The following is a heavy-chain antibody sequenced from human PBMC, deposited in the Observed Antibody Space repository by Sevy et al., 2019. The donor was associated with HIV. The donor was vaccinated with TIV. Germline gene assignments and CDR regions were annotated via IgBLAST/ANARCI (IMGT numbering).Heavy chain of an antibody. CDR1: GFTFSSYG. CDR3: AKDTSDYGDYGGTYYFGMDV. Sequence: GGSLRLSCAASGFTFSSYGMHWVRQAPGKGLEWVAVISYDGSNKYYADSVKGRFNISRDNSKNTLYLQMNSMRAEDTAVYYCAKDTSDYGDYGGTYYFGMDVWGQGTTVTVSS. CDR2: ISYDGSNK. J-gene: IGHJ6*02. D-gene: IGHD4-17*01. V-gene: IGHV3-30*18.